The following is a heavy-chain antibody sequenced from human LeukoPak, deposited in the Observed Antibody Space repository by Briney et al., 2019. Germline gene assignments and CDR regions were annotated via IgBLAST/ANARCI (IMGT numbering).Heavy chain of an antibody. D-gene: IGHD2-2*01. CDR2: ISSSGSTI. CDR1: GFTFSDYH. CDR3: ARRPAGNYYFDY. V-gene: IGHV3-11*01. J-gene: IGHJ4*02. Sequence: GGSLRLSCAASGFTFSDYHMSWIRQAPGKGLEWVSYISSSGSTIYYADSVKGRFTVSRDNAKNSLYLQMNSLRAEDTALYYCARRPAGNYYFDYWGQGTLVTVSS.